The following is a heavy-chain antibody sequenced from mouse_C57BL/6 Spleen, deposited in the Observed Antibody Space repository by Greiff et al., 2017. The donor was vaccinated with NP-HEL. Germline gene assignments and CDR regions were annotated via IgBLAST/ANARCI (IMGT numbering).Heavy chain of an antibody. V-gene: IGHV1-50*01. J-gene: IGHJ3*01. D-gene: IGHD6-1*01. CDR2: IDPSDSYT. CDR1: GYTFTSYW. Sequence: QVQLQQPGAELVKPGASVKLSCKASGYTFTSYWMQWVKQRPGQGLEWIGEIDPSDSYTNYNQKFKGKATLTVDTSSSTAYMQRSSLTSEDSAVYYCARSTTGFAYWGQGTLVTVSA. CDR3: ARSTTGFAY.